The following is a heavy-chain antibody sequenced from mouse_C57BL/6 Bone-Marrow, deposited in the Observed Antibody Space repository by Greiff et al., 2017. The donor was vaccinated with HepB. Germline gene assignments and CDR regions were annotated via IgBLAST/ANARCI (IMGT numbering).Heavy chain of an antibody. D-gene: IGHD1-1*01. CDR3: ARRKNYGTFYWYFDV. CDR2: IYPRSGNT. CDR1: GYTFTSYG. J-gene: IGHJ1*03. V-gene: IGHV1-81*01. Sequence: VKLMESGAELARPGASVKLSCKASGYTFTSYGISWVKQRTGQGLEWIGEIYPRSGNTYYNEKFKGKATLTADKSSSTAYMELRSLTSEDSAVYFCARRKNYGTFYWYFDVWGTGTTVTVSS.